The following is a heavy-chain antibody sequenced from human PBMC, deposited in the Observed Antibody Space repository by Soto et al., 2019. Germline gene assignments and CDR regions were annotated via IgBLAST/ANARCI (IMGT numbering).Heavy chain of an antibody. CDR2: MNPNSGNT. J-gene: IGHJ6*02. D-gene: IGHD2-2*01. Sequence: GASVKVSCKASGYTFTSYDINWVRQATGQGLEWMGWMNPNSGNTGYAQKFQGRVTMTRNTSISTAYMELSSLRSEDTAVYYCARLPPSCSSTSCYLRGGYYYYYGMDVWGQGTTVTVSS. CDR3: ARLPPSCSSTSCYLRGGYYYYYGMDV. CDR1: GYTFTSYD. V-gene: IGHV1-8*01.